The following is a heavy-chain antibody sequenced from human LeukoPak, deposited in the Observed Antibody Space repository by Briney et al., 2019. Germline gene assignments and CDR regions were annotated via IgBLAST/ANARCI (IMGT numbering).Heavy chain of an antibody. CDR1: GFTFSNNA. J-gene: IGHJ4*02. CDR2: ISSRGGST. D-gene: IGHD3-10*01. CDR3: AGEVSMVRGVISHNFDY. V-gene: IGHV3-23*01. Sequence: GGSLRFSCAASGFTFSNNAMSWVRQAPGKGLEWVSGISSRGGSTFYADSVKGRFTISRDNSKNTLYLQMNSLRAEDTAVYYCAGEVSMVRGVISHNFDYWGQGTLVTVSS.